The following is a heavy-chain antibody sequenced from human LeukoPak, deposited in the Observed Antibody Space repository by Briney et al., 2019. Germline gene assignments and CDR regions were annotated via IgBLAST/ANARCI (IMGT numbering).Heavy chain of an antibody. CDR3: ARGGNSAWYFDY. J-gene: IGHJ4*02. CDR1: GDSITSTNS. D-gene: IGHD6-19*01. Sequence: PSGTLSLTCAVSGDSITSTNSWTWVGQPPGKGLEWIEEIYHRGSTNYNPSLTSPVTISLDRSRNQFCKRLNSVTAADTAVYYCARGGNSAWYFDYWGQGTLVTGSS. CDR2: IYHRGST. V-gene: IGHV4-4*02.